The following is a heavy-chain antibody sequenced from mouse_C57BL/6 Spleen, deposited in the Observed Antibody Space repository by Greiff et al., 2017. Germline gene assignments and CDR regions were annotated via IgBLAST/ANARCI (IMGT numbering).Heavy chain of an antibody. Sequence: VQLQQPGAELVRPGSSVKLSCKASGYTFTSYWMDWVKQRPGQGLEWIGNIYPSDSETHYNQKFKDKATLTVDKSSSTAYMQLSSLTSEDSAVYYGARGSTGPWFAYWGQGTLVTVSA. CDR1: GYTFTSYW. CDR2: IYPSDSET. CDR3: ARGSTGPWFAY. J-gene: IGHJ3*01. D-gene: IGHD4-1*01. V-gene: IGHV1-61*01.